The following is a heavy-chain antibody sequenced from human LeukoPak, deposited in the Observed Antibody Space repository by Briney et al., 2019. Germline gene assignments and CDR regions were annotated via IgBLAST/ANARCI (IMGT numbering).Heavy chain of an antibody. J-gene: IGHJ6*03. CDR2: INHSGST. CDR3: ARSRAAARGYYYYYVDV. D-gene: IGHD6-13*01. CDR1: GGSFSGYY. Sequence: SETLSLTCAVYGGSFSGYYWSWIRQPPGKGLEWIGEINHSGSTNYNPSLKSRVTISVDTSKNQFSLKLSSVTAADTAVYYCARSRAAARGYYYYYVDVWGKGTTVTVSS. V-gene: IGHV4-34*01.